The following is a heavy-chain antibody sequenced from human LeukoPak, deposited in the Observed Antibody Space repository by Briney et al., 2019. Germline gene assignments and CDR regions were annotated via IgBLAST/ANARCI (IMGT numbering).Heavy chain of an antibody. CDR3: ARAVGHDYVWGSYRVYFDY. V-gene: IGHV4-30-4*01. J-gene: IGHJ4*02. D-gene: IGHD3-16*02. Sequence: PSQTLSLTCTVSGGSISSGDYYWSWIRQPPGKGLEWIGYIYYSGSTYYNPSLKSRVTISVDTSKNQSSLKLSSVTAADTAVYYCARAVGHDYVWGSYRVYFDYWGQGTLVTASS. CDR2: IYYSGST. CDR1: GGSISSGDYY.